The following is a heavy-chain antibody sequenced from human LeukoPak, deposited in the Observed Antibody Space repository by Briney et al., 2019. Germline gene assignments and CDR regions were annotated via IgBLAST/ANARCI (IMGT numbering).Heavy chain of an antibody. CDR3: EIGGDSTTNCYSCFNY. V-gene: IGHV5-51*01. CDR1: GYRFANYW. CDR2: IYPDESDT. J-gene: IGHJ4*02. D-gene: IGHD2-2*02. Sequence: GESLKISCKGSGYRFANYWIGWVPQMPGEGLEWMGNIYPDESDTRYSPSFQGKVTISADKSISTAYLQWSSLRASDTAIYYCEIGGDSTTNCYSCFNYWGQGTLVTVSS.